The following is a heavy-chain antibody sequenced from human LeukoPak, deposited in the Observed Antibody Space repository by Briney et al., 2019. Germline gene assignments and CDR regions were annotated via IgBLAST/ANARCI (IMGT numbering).Heavy chain of an antibody. CDR1: GGSFSGYY. CDR2: INHSGST. V-gene: IGHV4-34*01. CDR3: ARESNTAIHSRDSSGYYPRD. J-gene: IGHJ4*02. D-gene: IGHD3-22*01. Sequence: PSETLSLTCAVYGGSFSGYYWSWIRQPPGKGLEWIGEINHSGSTNYNPSLKSRVTISVDTSKNQFSLKLSSVTAADTAVYYCARESNTAIHSRDSSGYYPRDWGQGTLVTVSS.